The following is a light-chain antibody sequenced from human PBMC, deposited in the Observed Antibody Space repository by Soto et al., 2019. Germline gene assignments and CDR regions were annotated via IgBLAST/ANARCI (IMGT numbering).Light chain of an antibody. V-gene: IGKV1-17*01. CDR2: AAS. J-gene: IGKJ1*01. CDR1: RDVGSD. Sequence: HMSQSPASLSASVGEKIIITCRASRDVGSDVIWYQQKPGQAPKLLIYAASNLYTGVPSRFSGSGSGTEFTLTISSLEPEDFAAYYCQQYNSYGTFGQGTKVDIK. CDR3: QQYNSYGT.